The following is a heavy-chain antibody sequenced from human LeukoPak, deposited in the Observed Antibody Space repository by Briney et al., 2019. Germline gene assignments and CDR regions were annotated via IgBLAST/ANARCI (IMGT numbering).Heavy chain of an antibody. D-gene: IGHD6-19*01. V-gene: IGHV4-38-2*02. Sequence: SETLSLTCTVSGYSITSAYYWGWIRQPPGKGLEWIGSFFLKGSTYYNPSLKSRVTISVDTSKNQFSLKLSSVTAADTAVYYCARDQGRWLVRTFDYWGQGTLVTVSS. CDR3: ARDQGRWLVRTFDY. J-gene: IGHJ4*02. CDR2: FFLKGST. CDR1: GYSITSAYY.